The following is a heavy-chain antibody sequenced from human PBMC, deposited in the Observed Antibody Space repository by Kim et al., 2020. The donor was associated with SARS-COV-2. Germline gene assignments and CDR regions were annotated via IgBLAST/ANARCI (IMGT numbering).Heavy chain of an antibody. Sequence: SETLSLTCAVSGGSISSSNWWSWVRQPPGKGLEWIGEIYHSGSTNYNPSLKSRVTISVDKSKNQFSLKLSSVTAADTAVYYCARRPAYCGGDCYSRNLGEYFQHWGQGTLVTVSS. CDR1: GGSISSSNW. CDR3: ARRPAYCGGDCYSRNLGEYFQH. V-gene: IGHV4-4*02. D-gene: IGHD2-21*01. J-gene: IGHJ1*01. CDR2: IYHSGST.